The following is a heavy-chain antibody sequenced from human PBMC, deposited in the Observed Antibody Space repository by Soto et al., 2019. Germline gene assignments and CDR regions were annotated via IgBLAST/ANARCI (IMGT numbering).Heavy chain of an antibody. Sequence: DVQLLESGGGLVQPEGSLRLSCAASGFTFSSYAMGWVRQGPGKGLEWVAVVSIGGSTHYADSVRGRFTISRDNSKNTLSLQRNSLTAEDTAVYFCAKRRGAGGHFDYWCQGALVTVSS. D-gene: IGHD2-15*01. J-gene: IGHJ4*02. CDR3: AKRRGAGGHFDY. CDR2: VSIGGST. V-gene: IGHV3-23*01. CDR1: GFTFSSYA.